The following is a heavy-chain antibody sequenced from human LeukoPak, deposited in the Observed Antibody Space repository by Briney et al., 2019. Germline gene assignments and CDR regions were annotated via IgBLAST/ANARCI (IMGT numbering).Heavy chain of an antibody. CDR3: ARDGAYCGGDCSSFTYYYYYMDV. D-gene: IGHD2-21*02. J-gene: IGHJ6*03. Sequence: ASVKVSCKASGYTFTGYYMHWVRQAPGQGLEWMGWINPNSGGTNYAQKFQGRVTMTRDPSISTAYMELSRLRSDDTAVYYCARDGAYCGGDCSSFTYYYYYMDVWGKGTTVTISS. CDR1: GYTFTGYY. CDR2: INPNSGGT. V-gene: IGHV1-2*02.